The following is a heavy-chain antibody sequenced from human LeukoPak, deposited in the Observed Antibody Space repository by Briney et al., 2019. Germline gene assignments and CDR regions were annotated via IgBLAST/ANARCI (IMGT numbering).Heavy chain of an antibody. CDR1: GFTVSSNY. Sequence: PWGSLRLSCAASGFTVSSNYMSWVRQAPGKGLEWVSVIYSGGSTYYADSVKGRFTISRHNSKNTLYLQMNSLRAEDTAVYYCASGGYGGNYYGMDVWGQGTTVTVSS. D-gene: IGHD4-23*01. CDR3: ASGGYGGNYYGMDV. CDR2: IYSGGST. J-gene: IGHJ6*02. V-gene: IGHV3-53*04.